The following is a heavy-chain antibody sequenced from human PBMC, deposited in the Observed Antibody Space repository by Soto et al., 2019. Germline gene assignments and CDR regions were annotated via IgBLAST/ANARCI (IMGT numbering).Heavy chain of an antibody. CDR1: GGTFSSYT. J-gene: IGHJ4*02. V-gene: IGHV1-69*02. CDR3: AGGSSRTFDY. Sequence: QVQLVQSGAEVKKPGSSVKVSCKASGGTFSSYTIRWVRQAPGQGLEWMGRIIPILGIANYAQKFQGRVTITAYQSTSIAYMGLSSLRSEDTAVYFCAGGSSRTFDYWGQRTRVTVSS. D-gene: IGHD2-15*01. CDR2: IIPILGIA.